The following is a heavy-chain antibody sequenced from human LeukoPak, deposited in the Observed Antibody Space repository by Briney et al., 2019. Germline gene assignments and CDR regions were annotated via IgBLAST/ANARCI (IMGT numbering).Heavy chain of an antibody. CDR3: ARGDDFWSGYYPIDY. Sequence: GGSLRLSCAASGFTFSSYSMNWVRPAPGKGLEWVSSISSISSYIYYADSVKGRFTISRDNAKNSLYLQMNSLRAEDTAVYYCARGDDFWSGYYPIDYWGEGTLVTVSS. CDR2: ISSISSYI. J-gene: IGHJ4*02. CDR1: GFTFSSYS. D-gene: IGHD3-3*01. V-gene: IGHV3-21*01.